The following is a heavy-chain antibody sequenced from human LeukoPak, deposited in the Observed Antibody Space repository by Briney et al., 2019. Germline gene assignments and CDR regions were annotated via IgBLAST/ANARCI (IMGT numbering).Heavy chain of an antibody. J-gene: IGHJ4*02. D-gene: IGHD3-9*01. Sequence: ASVKVSCKASGYTFTSYGISWVRQAPGQGLEWMGWISAYNGNTNYAQKLQGRVTMTTDTSTSTAYMELSSLRSEDTAVYYCARLISRWSASMRYLGTYYFDDRGQGTLVTVSS. CDR1: GYTFTSYG. V-gene: IGHV1-18*04. CDR2: ISAYNGNT. CDR3: ARLISRWSASMRYLGTYYFDD.